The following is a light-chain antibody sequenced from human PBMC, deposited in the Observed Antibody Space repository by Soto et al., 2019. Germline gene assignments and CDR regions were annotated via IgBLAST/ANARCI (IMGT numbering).Light chain of an antibody. V-gene: IGKV3-11*01. Sequence: EIVLTQSPASLSLSPGERATLSCRASQSVSSHLAWFQQQPGQAPRLLIYGASNRATGIPARFGGSGSGTNFTLTISSLEPEDFAVYYCQQRSNWPPVLTFGGGTKVEIK. CDR3: QQRSNWPPVLT. J-gene: IGKJ4*01. CDR2: GAS. CDR1: QSVSSH.